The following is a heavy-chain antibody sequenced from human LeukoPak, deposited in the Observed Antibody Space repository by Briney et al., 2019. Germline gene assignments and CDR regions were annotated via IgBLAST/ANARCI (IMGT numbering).Heavy chain of an antibody. CDR1: GGSISSYY. CDR2: IYTSGST. J-gene: IGHJ6*03. D-gene: IGHD5-24*01. CDR3: ARVEMATIKYYYYYMDV. Sequence: PSETLSLTCTVSGGSISSYYWSWIRQPAGKGLERIGRIYTSGSTNYNPSLKSRVTMSVDTSKNQFSLKLSSVTAADTAVYYCARVEMATIKYYYYYMDVWGKGTTVTVSS. V-gene: IGHV4-4*07.